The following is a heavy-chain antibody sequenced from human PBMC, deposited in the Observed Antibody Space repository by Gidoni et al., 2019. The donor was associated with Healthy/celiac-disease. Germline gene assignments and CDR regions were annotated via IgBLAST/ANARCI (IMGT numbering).Heavy chain of an antibody. D-gene: IGHD2-2*01. CDR2: INHSGST. CDR3: ARTLPFCSSASCSPGGGWFDP. Sequence: VQLQQWGAGLLKPSETLSLTCAVYGGSFSGYYWSWIRQPPGKGLEWIGEINHSGSTNYNPSLKSRVTISVDTSKNQFSLKLSSVTAADTAVYYCARTLPFCSSASCSPGGGWFDPWGQGTLVTVSS. V-gene: IGHV4-34*01. CDR1: GGSFSGYY. J-gene: IGHJ5*02.